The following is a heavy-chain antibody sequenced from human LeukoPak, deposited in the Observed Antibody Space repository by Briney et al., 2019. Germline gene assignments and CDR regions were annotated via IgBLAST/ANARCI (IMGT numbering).Heavy chain of an antibody. CDR2: ISASGGTT. CDR3: ARDVVGATYFD. V-gene: IGHV3-23*01. J-gene: IGHJ4*02. CDR1: GFTFSSFA. Sequence: PGGSLRLSCAASGFTFSSFAMTWVRQAPGKGLEWVSIISASGGTTDYADSVKGRFTISRDNSKNTLYLQMNSLRAEDTAVYYCARDVVGATYFDWGQGTLVTVSS. D-gene: IGHD1-26*01.